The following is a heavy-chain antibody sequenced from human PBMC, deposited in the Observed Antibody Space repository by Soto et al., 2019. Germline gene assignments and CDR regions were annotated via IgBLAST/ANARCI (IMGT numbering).Heavy chain of an antibody. CDR3: ARDPPPPDY. Sequence: QVQLVQSGAEVKKPGASVKVSCKASGYTFASYAISWMRQAPGQGLEWMGWISAYNGNTNYAQKLQGRVTVTTDTTTSKAFMELRSLRSDDTAVYYCARDPPPPDYWGQGTLVTVSS. J-gene: IGHJ4*02. CDR2: ISAYNGNT. CDR1: GYTFASYA. V-gene: IGHV1-18*01.